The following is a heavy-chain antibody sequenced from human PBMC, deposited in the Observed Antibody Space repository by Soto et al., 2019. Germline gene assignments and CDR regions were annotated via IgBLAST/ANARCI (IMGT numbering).Heavy chain of an antibody. V-gene: IGHV1-18*01. J-gene: IGHJ5*02. CDR3: ARDLRMVRGVKYNWFDP. D-gene: IGHD3-10*01. Sequence: ASVKVSCKASGYTFTSYGISWARQAPGQGLEWMGWISAYNGNTNYAQKLQGRVTMTTDTSTSTAYMELRSLRSDDTAVYYCARDLRMVRGVKYNWFDPWGQGTLVTVS. CDR1: GYTFTSYG. CDR2: ISAYNGNT.